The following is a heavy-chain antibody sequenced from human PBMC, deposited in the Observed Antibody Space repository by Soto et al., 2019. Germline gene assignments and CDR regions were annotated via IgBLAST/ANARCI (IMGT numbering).Heavy chain of an antibody. CDR2: IYYSGST. D-gene: IGHD2-21*02. J-gene: IGHJ4*02. CDR1: GGSISSSSYY. CDR3: ARLGRGLGVVTAIDYFDY. Sequence: PSETLSLTCTVSGGSISSSSYYWGWIRQPPGKGLEWIGSIYYSGSTYYNPSLKSRVTISVDTSKNQFSLKLSSVTAADTAVYYCARLGRGLGVVTAIDYFDYWGQGTLVTVSS. V-gene: IGHV4-39*01.